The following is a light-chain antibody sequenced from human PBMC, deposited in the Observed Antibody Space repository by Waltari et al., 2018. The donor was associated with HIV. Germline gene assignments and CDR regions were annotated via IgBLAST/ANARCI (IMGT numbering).Light chain of an antibody. Sequence: SYVLTQPPSVSVAPGQTATITCRAHHIAPKSVPWSPQNAGQSPVLVVYDGSVRPSGTPERISGSKFGNTATLTISGVEAGDEADYYCHVWDSDTKHVLFGGGTKLTVL. J-gene: IGLJ3*02. CDR1: HIAPKS. CDR2: DGS. V-gene: IGLV3-21*02. CDR3: HVWDSDTKHVL.